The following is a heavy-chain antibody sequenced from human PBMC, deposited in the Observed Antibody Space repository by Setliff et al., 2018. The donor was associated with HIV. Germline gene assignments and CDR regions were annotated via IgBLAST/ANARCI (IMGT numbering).Heavy chain of an antibody. CDR2: IRYDGSQK. V-gene: IGHV3-30*02. Sequence: LRLSCAASVFTFNNYGMNWVRQAPGKGLEWVAFIRYDGSQKYYVDSVKGRFTISRDNSKNTLYLQMNSLRVEDTAVYYCAKDVCSGAYCYAYYYYGMDVWGQGTMVTVSS. CDR3: AKDVCSGAYCYAYYYYGMDV. J-gene: IGHJ6*02. CDR1: VFTFNNYG. D-gene: IGHD2-15*01.